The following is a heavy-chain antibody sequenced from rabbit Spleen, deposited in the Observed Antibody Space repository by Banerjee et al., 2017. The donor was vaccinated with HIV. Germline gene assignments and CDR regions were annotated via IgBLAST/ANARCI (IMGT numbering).Heavy chain of an antibody. D-gene: IGHD4-1*01. CDR2: LYTDVLTT. CDR3: ARDLAGVIGWNFNL. V-gene: IGHV1S45*01. Sequence: QEQLEESGGDLVKPGAPLTLTCKASGFDLSSYYYLCWVRQAPGKGLEWIGCLYTDVLTTWYASWVNGRFTFSKASSTTVTLQMTSLTAADTATYFCARDLAGVIGWNFNLWGPGTLVTVS. J-gene: IGHJ4*01. CDR1: GFDLSSYYY.